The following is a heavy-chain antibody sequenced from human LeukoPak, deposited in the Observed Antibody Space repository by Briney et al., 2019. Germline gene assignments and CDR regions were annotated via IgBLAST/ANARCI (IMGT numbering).Heavy chain of an antibody. V-gene: IGHV1-69*05. Sequence: GASVKVSCKASGGTFSSYAISWVRQAPGQGLEWMGGIIPIFGTASYAQKFQGRVTMTRDTSTSTVYMELSSLRSEDTAVYYRARVWSSYGDYRDTIDYWGQGTLVTVSS. D-gene: IGHD4-17*01. CDR1: GGTFSSYA. J-gene: IGHJ4*02. CDR2: IIPIFGTA. CDR3: ARVWSSYGDYRDTIDY.